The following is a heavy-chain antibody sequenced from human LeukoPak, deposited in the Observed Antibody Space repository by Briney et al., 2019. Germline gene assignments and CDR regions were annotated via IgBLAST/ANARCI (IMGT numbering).Heavy chain of an antibody. CDR1: GFTVSSNY. V-gene: IGHV3-53*01. J-gene: IGHJ6*03. Sequence: GGSLRLSCAASGFTVSSNYMSWVRQAPGKGLEWVSVIYSGGSTYYADSVKGRFTISRDNSKNTLYLQMNSLRAEDTAVYYCAKCWYYYYYYMDVWGKGTTVTVSS. CDR3: AKCWYYYYYYMDV. CDR2: IYSGGST. D-gene: IGHD2-8*01.